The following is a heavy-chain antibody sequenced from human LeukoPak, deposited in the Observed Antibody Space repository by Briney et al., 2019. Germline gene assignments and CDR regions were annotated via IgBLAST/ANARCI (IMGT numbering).Heavy chain of an antibody. CDR2: INPNSGGT. CDR3: ARDGDPYCSGGSCYLY. D-gene: IGHD2-15*01. J-gene: IGHJ4*02. Sequence: ASVKVSCKASGYTFTGYYMHWVRQAPGQGLEWMGWINPNSGGTNYAQKFQGRVTMTRDTSISTAYMELSRLRSDDTAVYYCARDGDPYCSGGSCYLYWGQGTLDTVSS. V-gene: IGHV1-2*02. CDR1: GYTFTGYY.